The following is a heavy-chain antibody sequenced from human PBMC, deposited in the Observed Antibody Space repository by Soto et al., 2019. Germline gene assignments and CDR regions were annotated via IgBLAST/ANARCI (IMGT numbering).Heavy chain of an antibody. V-gene: IGHV1-18*01. Sequence: ASVKVSCKASGYTFTSYGISWVRQAPGQGLEWMGWISAYNGNTNYAQKLQGRVTMTTDTSTSTAYMELRSLRSDDTAVDYCARARIYYGSGSYHTSDDYYYYYMDVWGKGTTVTVSS. J-gene: IGHJ6*03. D-gene: IGHD3-10*01. CDR2: ISAYNGNT. CDR3: ARARIYYGSGSYHTSDDYYYYYMDV. CDR1: GYTFTSYG.